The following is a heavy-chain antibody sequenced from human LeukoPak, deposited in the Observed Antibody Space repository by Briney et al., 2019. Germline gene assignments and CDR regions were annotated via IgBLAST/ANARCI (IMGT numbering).Heavy chain of an antibody. V-gene: IGHV4-34*01. CDR3: ARGRVASGDIVVVPAANNWFDP. J-gene: IGHJ5*02. CDR1: GGSFSGYY. D-gene: IGHD2-2*01. Sequence: SETLSLTCAVYGGSFSGYYWSWIRQPPGKGLEWIGEINHSGSTNYNPSLKSRVTISVDTSKNQFSLKLSSVTAADTAVYYCARGRVASGDIVVVPAANNWFDPWGQGTLVTVSS. CDR2: INHSGST.